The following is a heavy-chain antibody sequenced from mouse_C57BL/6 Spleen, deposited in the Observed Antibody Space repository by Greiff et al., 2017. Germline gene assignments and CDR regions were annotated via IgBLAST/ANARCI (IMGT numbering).Heavy chain of an antibody. CDR2: IYPRSGNT. V-gene: IGHV1-81*01. D-gene: IGHD2-2*01. J-gene: IGHJ2*01. CDR1: GYTFTSYG. CDR3: AREGYDSYYFDY. Sequence: VKLVESGAELARPGASVKLSCKASGYTFTSYGISWVKQRTGQGLEWIGEIYPRSGNTYYNEKFKGKATLTADKSSSTAYMELRSLTSEDSAVYFCAREGYDSYYFDYWGQGTTLTVSS.